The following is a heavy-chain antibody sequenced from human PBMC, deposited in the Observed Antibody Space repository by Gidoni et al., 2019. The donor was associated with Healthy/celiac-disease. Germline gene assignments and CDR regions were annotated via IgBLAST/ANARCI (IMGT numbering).Heavy chain of an antibody. CDR2: IWYDGSNK. Sequence: QVQLVESGGGVVQPGRSLRLSCAASGFTFSSYGLHWVRQAPGKGLEWVAVIWYDGSNKYYADSVKGRFTISRDNSKNTLYRQMNSLRAEDTAVYYCARAGPLSYDSSGYYWVAFDIWGQGTMVTVSS. D-gene: IGHD3-22*01. V-gene: IGHV3-33*01. CDR3: ARAGPLSYDSSGYYWVAFDI. CDR1: GFTFSSYG. J-gene: IGHJ3*02.